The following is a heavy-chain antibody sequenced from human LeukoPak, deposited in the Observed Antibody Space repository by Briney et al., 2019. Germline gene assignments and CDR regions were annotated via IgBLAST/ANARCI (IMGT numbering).Heavy chain of an antibody. CDR1: GFNFSNYA. CDR2: ISGSGGST. V-gene: IGHV3-23*01. CDR3: ANYDSSASDASDI. D-gene: IGHD3-22*01. Sequence: GGSLRLSFAASGFNFSNYAMSWVGQAPGKGLEWVSAISGSGGSTYYADSVKGRFTISRDNSKNTLYLQMNRLRAEDTAVYYCANYDSSASDASDIWGQGTMVTVSS. J-gene: IGHJ3*02.